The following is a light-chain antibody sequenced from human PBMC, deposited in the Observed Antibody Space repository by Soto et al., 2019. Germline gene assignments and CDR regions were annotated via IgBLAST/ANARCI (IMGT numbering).Light chain of an antibody. Sequence: EIVLTQSPGTVSLSPGERATLSCRASQSVTSSYLAWYQQKRGQSPRLLIYGASSRATGIPDRFSGSGSGPDFTLTISRLEPEDFAVYFCQHYGSSPWTFGQGTKVDIK. CDR2: GAS. J-gene: IGKJ1*01. CDR1: QSVTSSY. V-gene: IGKV3-20*01. CDR3: QHYGSSPWT.